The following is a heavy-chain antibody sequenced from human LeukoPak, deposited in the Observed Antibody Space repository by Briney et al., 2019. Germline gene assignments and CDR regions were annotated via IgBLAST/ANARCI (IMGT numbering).Heavy chain of an antibody. V-gene: IGHV3-74*03. D-gene: IGHD5-18*01. J-gene: IGHJ5*02. CDR1: GFTFSTYW. CDR3: AKADTAMGSPT. Sequence: GGSLRLSCTASGFTFSTYWINWVRQSPGKGLVWVALINGDGSTTTHADSVKGRFTISRDNSKNTLYLQMNSLRAEDTAVYYCAKADTAMGSPTWGQGTLVTVSS. CDR2: INGDGSTT.